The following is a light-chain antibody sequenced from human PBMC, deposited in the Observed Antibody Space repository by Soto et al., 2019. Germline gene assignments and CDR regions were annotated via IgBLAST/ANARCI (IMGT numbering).Light chain of an antibody. Sequence: EIALTQSPGTLSLSPGERATLSCRASQSVASNYLAWFQQKPGQPPRLLIYGASRRATGVPDRFSGSGSGTDFTLTISSLEPEDFAVYYCQQRTNWPLIFGGGTKVDIK. CDR3: QQRTNWPLI. CDR1: QSVASNY. J-gene: IGKJ4*01. CDR2: GAS. V-gene: IGKV3D-20*02.